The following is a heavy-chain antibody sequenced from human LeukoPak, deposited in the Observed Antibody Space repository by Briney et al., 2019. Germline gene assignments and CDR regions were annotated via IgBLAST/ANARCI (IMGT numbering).Heavy chain of an antibody. Sequence: SETLSLTCAVYGGSFSGYYWSWIRQPPGKGLEWIGEINHSGSTNYNPSLKSRVTISVDTSKNQFSLKLSSVTAADTAVYYCARGFLGYNSGKGYFDYWGQGPLVTVSS. CDR2: INHSGST. CDR1: GGSFSGYY. D-gene: IGHD5-18*01. V-gene: IGHV4-34*01. J-gene: IGHJ4*02. CDR3: ARGFLGYNSGKGYFDY.